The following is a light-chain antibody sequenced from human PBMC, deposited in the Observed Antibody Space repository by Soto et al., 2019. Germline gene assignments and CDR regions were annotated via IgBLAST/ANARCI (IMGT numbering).Light chain of an antibody. V-gene: IGKV3-20*01. Sequence: EIGLSQSLDTLSVSTGERTTLSCRASQSVTSNHVACYQQKPGQAPRLLIYGVSSRATGIPDRFSGSGSGTDFTLTISRVEPEDFAVYYCQHFGNSLFTFGQGTKVDIK. CDR3: QHFGNSLFT. CDR2: GVS. J-gene: IGKJ3*01. CDR1: QSVTSNH.